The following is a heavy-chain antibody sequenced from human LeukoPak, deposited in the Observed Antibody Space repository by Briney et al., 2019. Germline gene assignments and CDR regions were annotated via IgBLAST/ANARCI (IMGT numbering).Heavy chain of an antibody. V-gene: IGHV1-18*01. Sequence: ASVKVSCKASGYTFTSYGISWVRQAPGQGLEWMGWISAYNGNTNYAQKLQGRVTMTTDTSTSTAYMELRSLRSDDTAVYYCARSLRFLEWPSFDYWGQGTLATVSS. D-gene: IGHD3-3*01. J-gene: IGHJ4*02. CDR1: GYTFTSYG. CDR2: ISAYNGNT. CDR3: ARSLRFLEWPSFDY.